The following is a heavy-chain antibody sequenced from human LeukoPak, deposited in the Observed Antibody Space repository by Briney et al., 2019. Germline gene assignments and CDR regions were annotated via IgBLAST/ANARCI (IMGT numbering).Heavy chain of an antibody. V-gene: IGHV4-39*07. J-gene: IGHJ4*02. CDR2: IYYSGST. D-gene: IGHD3-22*01. CDR1: GGSISSSSYY. Sequence: SETLSLTCTVSGGSISSSSYYWGWICQPPGKGLEWIGSIYYSGSTYYNPSLKSRVTISVDTSKNQFSLKLSSVTAADTAVYYCAREVNDSSGYHLDYWGQGTLVTVSS. CDR3: AREVNDSSGYHLDY.